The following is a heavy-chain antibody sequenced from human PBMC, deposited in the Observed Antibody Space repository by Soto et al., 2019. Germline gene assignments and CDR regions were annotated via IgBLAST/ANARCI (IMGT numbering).Heavy chain of an antibody. V-gene: IGHV5-51*01. CDR3: ARAQEGDMVYYYYGMDV. Sequence: GESLKISCKGSGYSFTNYWIGWVRQMPGKGLEWMGIIYPGDSDTRYSPSFQGQVTISADKSISTAYLQWSSLKASDTAMYYCARAQEGDMVYYYYGMDVWGQGTTVTVSS. D-gene: IGHD2-15*01. CDR2: IYPGDSDT. J-gene: IGHJ6*02. CDR1: GYSFTNYW.